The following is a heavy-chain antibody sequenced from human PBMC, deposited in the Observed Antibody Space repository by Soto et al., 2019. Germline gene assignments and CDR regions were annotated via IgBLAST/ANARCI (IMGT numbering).Heavy chain of an antibody. CDR3: APFPETPPADAFDI. V-gene: IGHV3-23*01. CDR1: GFTFSSYA. Sequence: GGSLRLSCAASGFTFSSYAMSWVRQAPGKGLEWVSAISGSGGSTYYADPVKGRFTIARGNPKNTLYLQMNSLRAEDTAVYYCAPFPETPPADAFDIWGQGTMVTVSS. J-gene: IGHJ3*02. CDR2: ISGSGGST.